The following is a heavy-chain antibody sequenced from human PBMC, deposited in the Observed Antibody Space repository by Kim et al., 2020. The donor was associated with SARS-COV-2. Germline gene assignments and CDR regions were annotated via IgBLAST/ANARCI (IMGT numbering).Heavy chain of an antibody. V-gene: IGHV3-23*01. CDR1: GFTFRSHA. J-gene: IGHJ4*02. CDR2: ISGSGGTT. D-gene: IGHD2-15*01. Sequence: GGSLRLSCAASGFTFRSHAMNWVRQAPGKGLEWVSGISGSGGTTNYADSVKGRFTISRDNSKHTLYLQMNSLRAEDTAVYYCAKRYCSGGTCYSIDYWGQGTLVTVSS. CDR3: AKRYCSGGTCYSIDY.